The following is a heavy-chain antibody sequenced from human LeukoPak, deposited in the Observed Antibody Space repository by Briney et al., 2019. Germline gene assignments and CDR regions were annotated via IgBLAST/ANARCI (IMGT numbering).Heavy chain of an antibody. Sequence: QPGGSLRLSCAASGFTFSPYSMHWVRQAPGKGLEWVAAISYDGSNKYYADSVKGRFSISRDNSKNTLYLQMKGLRAEDTALYYCAKVSGSLRESWFDPWGQGTLVTVSS. CDR2: ISYDGSNK. J-gene: IGHJ5*02. V-gene: IGHV3-30*04. D-gene: IGHD1-26*01. CDR1: GFTFSPYS. CDR3: AKVSGSLRESWFDP.